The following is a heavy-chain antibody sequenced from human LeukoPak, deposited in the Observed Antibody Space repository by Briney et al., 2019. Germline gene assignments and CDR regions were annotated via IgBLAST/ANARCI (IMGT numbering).Heavy chain of an antibody. CDR2: IIPIFGTA. Sequence: SVKVSCKASGGTFSSYAISWVRQAPGQGLEWMGGIIPIFGTANYAQKFQGRVTITADKSTGTAYMELSSLRSEDTAVYYCARDPEIYCSGGSCIDYWGQGTLVTVSS. V-gene: IGHV1-69*06. J-gene: IGHJ4*02. CDR1: GGTFSSYA. D-gene: IGHD2-15*01. CDR3: ARDPEIYCSGGSCIDY.